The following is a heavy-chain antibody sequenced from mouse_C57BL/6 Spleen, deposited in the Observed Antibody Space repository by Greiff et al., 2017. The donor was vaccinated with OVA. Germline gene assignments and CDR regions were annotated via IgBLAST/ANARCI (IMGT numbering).Heavy chain of an antibody. CDR1: GYTFTNYW. D-gene: IGHD2-5*01. V-gene: IGHV1-63*01. CDR2: IYPGGGYT. Sequence: QVQLQQSGAELVRPGTSVKMSCKASGYTFTNYWIGWAKQRPGHGLEWIGDIYPGGGYTNYNEKFKGKATLTADKSSSTAYMQFSSLTSEDSAIYYCARGDSNYFDYWGQGTTLTVSS. J-gene: IGHJ2*01. CDR3: ARGDSNYFDY.